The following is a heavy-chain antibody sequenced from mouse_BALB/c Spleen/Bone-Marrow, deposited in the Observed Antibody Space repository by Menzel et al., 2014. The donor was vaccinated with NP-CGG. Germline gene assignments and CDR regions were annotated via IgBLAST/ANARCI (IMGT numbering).Heavy chain of an antibody. Sequence: VQLQQSGAELVKLGASVKLSCTASGFNIKDTYIHWVKQRPEQGLEWIGRIDPANGNTKYDPKLQGKATITADTSSNTAYLHLSSLTSEDTAVYYCARYRYYGSSGWDYWGQGTSVTVSS. CDR3: ARYRYYGSSGWDY. J-gene: IGHJ4*01. V-gene: IGHV14-3*02. CDR1: GFNIKDTY. CDR2: IDPANGNT. D-gene: IGHD1-1*01.